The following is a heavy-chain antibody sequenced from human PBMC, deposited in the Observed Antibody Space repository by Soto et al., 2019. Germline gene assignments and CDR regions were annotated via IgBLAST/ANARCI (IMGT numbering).Heavy chain of an antibody. CDR2: IKPDNGDT. V-gene: IGHV1-18*04. CDR3: ATPYDSGLDP. J-gene: IGHJ5*02. CDR1: GYPFSKYC. D-gene: IGHD5-12*01. Sequence: QLQLVQSGAEVERPGASVRVSGKAYGYPFSKYCISWIRQAPGQGLEWMGWIKPDNGDTNYAQKFQGRVTMTTDTYSNTSYMELRSQRSDDTAVYSCATPYDSGLDPWGQGTLVIVSS.